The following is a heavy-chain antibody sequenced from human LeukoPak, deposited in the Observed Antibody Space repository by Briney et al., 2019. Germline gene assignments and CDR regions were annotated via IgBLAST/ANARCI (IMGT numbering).Heavy chain of an antibody. V-gene: IGHV1-2*02. D-gene: IGHD6-25*01. J-gene: IGHJ4*02. CDR3: ARDLSARSGDY. CDR1: GYSFTGNY. CDR2: INPNSGGT. Sequence: ASVKVSCKASGYSFTGNYMHWVRQAPGPRLEWMGWINPNSGGTSYAQKFQGRVTMTRDTSISTAYMELSSLRSDDTAVYYCARDLSARSGDYWGQGTLVTVSS.